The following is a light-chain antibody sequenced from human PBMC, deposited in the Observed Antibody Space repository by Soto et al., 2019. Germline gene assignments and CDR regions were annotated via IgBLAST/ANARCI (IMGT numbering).Light chain of an antibody. CDR1: SSDVGSYNF. CDR2: EVS. J-gene: IGLJ1*01. CDR3: SSYTSSSNSV. Sequence: QSALTQPASVSGSPGQSITISCTGTSSDVGSYNFVSWYQQLPGKAPKLMIYEVSNRPSGVSNRSSGSKSGNTASLTISGLQAEDEADYYCSSYTSSSNSVFGSGTKVTVL. V-gene: IGLV2-14*01.